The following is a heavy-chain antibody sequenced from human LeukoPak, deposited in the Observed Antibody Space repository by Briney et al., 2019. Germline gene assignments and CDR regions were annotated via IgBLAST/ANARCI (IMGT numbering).Heavy chain of an antibody. CDR2: MNPNSGNT. V-gene: IGHV1-8*01. CDR1: GYTFTSYD. CDR3: ARAGFGEYGGDY. D-gene: IGHD3-10*01. Sequence: ASVKVSCKASGYTFTSYDINWVRQATGQGLEWMGWMNPNSGNTGYAQKFQGRVAMTRNTSISTAYMELRSLRSDDTAVYYCARAGFGEYGGDYWGQGTLVTVSS. J-gene: IGHJ4*02.